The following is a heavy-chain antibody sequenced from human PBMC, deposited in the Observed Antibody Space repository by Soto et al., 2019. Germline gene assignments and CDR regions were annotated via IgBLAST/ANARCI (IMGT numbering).Heavy chain of an antibody. V-gene: IGHV3-73*01. CDR1: GFTFSDSA. CDR3: TRRSEYDSGGYYYAYDY. CDR2: IRSKANNFAT. J-gene: IGHJ4*02. Sequence: GSLRLSCAASGFTFSDSAMHWVRQASGKGLEWLGRIRSKANNFATAYAASVKGRFTISRDDAKNTVYLQMNSLNSEDTAVYYCTRRSEYDSGGYYYAYDYWGQGTRVTAPQ. D-gene: IGHD3-22*01.